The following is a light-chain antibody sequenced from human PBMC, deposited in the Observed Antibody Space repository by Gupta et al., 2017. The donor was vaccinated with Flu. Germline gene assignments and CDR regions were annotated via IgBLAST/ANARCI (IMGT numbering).Light chain of an antibody. CDR1: NIGSKN. V-gene: IGLV3-9*01. Sequence: SSGLPQPLSVSVALGQPARITCRGSNIGSKNVYWYQQKPGQAPVLVIYRDTNRPSGIPDRFSGSNSGNKATLTISRAQVGDEADYYCQVWDSSTVVFGGGTKVTVL. CDR2: RDT. J-gene: IGLJ2*01. CDR3: QVWDSSTVV.